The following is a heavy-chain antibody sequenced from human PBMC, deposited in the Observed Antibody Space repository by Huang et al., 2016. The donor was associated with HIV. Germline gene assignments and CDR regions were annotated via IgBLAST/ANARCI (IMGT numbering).Heavy chain of an antibody. V-gene: IGHV3-21*01. CDR1: GFSFDSFA. CDR2: FIESGSFK. Sequence: DVQLVESGGGLVKPGGSLRLSCAASGFSFDSFAMHWVRPAHGKGLGWVASFIESGSFKDDAVSLTGRVTVSRDNAKNSLYLQRNSLRPEDTAVYYCVRENYGSGSTLHWFDPWGQGTLVTVSS. CDR3: VRENYGSGSTLHWFDP. D-gene: IGHD3-10*01. J-gene: IGHJ5*02.